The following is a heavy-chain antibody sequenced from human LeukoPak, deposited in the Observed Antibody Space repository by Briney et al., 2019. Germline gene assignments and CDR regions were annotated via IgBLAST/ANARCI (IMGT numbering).Heavy chain of an antibody. CDR1: GFTFSSYW. J-gene: IGHJ4*02. V-gene: IGHV3-74*01. D-gene: IGHD3-22*01. CDR2: INSDGRST. Sequence: GGSLRLSCAASGFTFSSYWMHWVRQAPGKGLVWVSRINSDGRSTSYADSVKGRFTVSRDNSKNTLHLQMNSLRAEDTAVYYCARHSSGYYHYDYWGPGTPVTVAS. CDR3: ARHSSGYYHYDY.